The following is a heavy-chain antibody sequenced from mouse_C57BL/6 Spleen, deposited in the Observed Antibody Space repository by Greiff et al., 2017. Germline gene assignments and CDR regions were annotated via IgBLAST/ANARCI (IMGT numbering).Heavy chain of an antibody. D-gene: IGHD1-1*01. CDR1: GYAFSGYW. Sequence: QVQLQQSGAELVKPGASVKISCKASGYAFSGYWMNWVKQRPGKGLEWIGQIYPGAGDTNYNGKFKGKATLTADKSSSTAYMQLSSLTSEYSAFYIGARREYYEDAMDYWGQGTSVTVSS. CDR2: IYPGAGDT. CDR3: ARREYYEDAMDY. J-gene: IGHJ4*01. V-gene: IGHV1-80*01.